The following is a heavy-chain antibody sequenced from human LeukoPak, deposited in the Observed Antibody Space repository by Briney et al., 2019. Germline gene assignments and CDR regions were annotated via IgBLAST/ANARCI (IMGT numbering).Heavy chain of an antibody. V-gene: IGHV3-7*03. CDR1: GFTFSSYG. J-gene: IGHJ4*02. CDR3: VRDKLTGASRLDY. CDR2: IKQDGSEI. Sequence: PGGSLRLSCAASGFTFSSYGMHWVRQAPGKELGWVANIKQDGSEIYYVDSVKGRFTISRDNAKNSLYLEMNSLRVEDTAVYYCVRDKLTGASRLDYWGQGTLLTVSS. D-gene: IGHD7-27*01.